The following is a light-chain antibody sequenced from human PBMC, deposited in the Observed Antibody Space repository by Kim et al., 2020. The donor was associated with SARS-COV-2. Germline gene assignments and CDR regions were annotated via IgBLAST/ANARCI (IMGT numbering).Light chain of an antibody. Sequence: GQSTTISCPGTSSDVGGDNYVSWYQQHPGKAPKLMIYDVSTRPSGVSNRFSGSKSGNTASLTISGLQAEDEADYYCSSYTSSSNWVFGGGTQLTVL. CDR3: SSYTSSSNWV. CDR1: SSDVGGDNY. V-gene: IGLV2-14*03. J-gene: IGLJ3*02. CDR2: DVS.